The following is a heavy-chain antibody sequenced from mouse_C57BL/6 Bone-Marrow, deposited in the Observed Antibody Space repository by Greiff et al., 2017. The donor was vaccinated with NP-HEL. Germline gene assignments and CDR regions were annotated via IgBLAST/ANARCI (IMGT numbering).Heavy chain of an antibody. CDR2: IDPSDSET. CDR1: GYTFTSYW. D-gene: IGHD1-1*01. CDR3: ARGHYYGSDYYAMDY. V-gene: IGHV1-52*01. Sequence: QVQLQQSGAELVRPGSSVKLSCKASGYTFTSYWMHWVKQRPIQGLEWIGNIDPSDSETHYNQKFKDKATLTVDKSSSTAYMQLSSLTSEDSAVYYCARGHYYGSDYYAMDYWGQGTSVTVSS. J-gene: IGHJ4*01.